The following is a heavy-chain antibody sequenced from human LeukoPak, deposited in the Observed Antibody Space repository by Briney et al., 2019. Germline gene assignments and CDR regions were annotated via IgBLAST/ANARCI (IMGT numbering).Heavy chain of an antibody. J-gene: IGHJ4*02. CDR1: GSTFSSYG. CDR3: ARTPRLRYFDWLIDY. V-gene: IGHV3-33*01. CDR2: IWYDGSNK. D-gene: IGHD3-9*01. Sequence: GGSLRLSCAASGSTFSSYGMHWVRQAPGKGLEWVAVIWYDGSNKYYADSVKGRFTISRDNSKNTLYLQMNSLRAEDTAVYYCARTPRLRYFDWLIDYWGQGTLVTVSS.